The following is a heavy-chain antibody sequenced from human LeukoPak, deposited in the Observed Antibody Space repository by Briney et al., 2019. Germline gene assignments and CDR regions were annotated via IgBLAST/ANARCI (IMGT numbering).Heavy chain of an antibody. CDR3: AKDRGGSSELGDAFDV. J-gene: IGHJ3*01. V-gene: IGHV3-13*01. D-gene: IGHD1-26*01. CDR1: GFTFSNYD. CDR2: IGTAGDT. Sequence: PGGSLRLSCAASGFTFSNYDMHWVRQATGKGLEWVSAIGTAGDTYYPGSVKGRFTISRENAKNSLYLQMNSLRVEDTALYYCAKDRGGSSELGDAFDVWGQGTMVRVSS.